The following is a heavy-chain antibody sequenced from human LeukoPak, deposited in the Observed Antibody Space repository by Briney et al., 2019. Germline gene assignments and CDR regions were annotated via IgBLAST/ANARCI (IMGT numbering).Heavy chain of an antibody. CDR2: IIHILGIA. CDR1: GGTFSSYT. V-gene: IGHV1-69*02. J-gene: IGHJ3*02. Sequence: ASVKVSCKASGGTFSSYTISWVRQAPGQGLEWMGRIIHILGIANYAQKFQGRVTITADKSTSTAYMELSSLRSEDTAVYYCASLITIFGVAIQDAFDIWGQGTMVTVSS. D-gene: IGHD3-3*01. CDR3: ASLITIFGVAIQDAFDI.